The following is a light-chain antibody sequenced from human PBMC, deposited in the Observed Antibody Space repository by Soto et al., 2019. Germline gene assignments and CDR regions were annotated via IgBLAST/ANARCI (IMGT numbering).Light chain of an antibody. V-gene: IGLV2-14*03. Sequence: QSALTQPASVSGSHGQSITISCAGTSSDVGDYNYVSWYQQHPGKAPKLMIYDVSYRPSGISNRFSASKSGNTASLTISGLQAEDEADYYCSSYTSRRTVVFGGGTKLTVL. CDR1: SSDVGDYNY. CDR2: DVS. CDR3: SSYTSRRTVV. J-gene: IGLJ2*01.